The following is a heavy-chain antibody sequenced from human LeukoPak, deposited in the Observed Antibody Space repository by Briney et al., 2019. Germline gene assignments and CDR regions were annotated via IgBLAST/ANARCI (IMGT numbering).Heavy chain of an antibody. Sequence: PSETLSLTCTVSGGSISRYYWSWIWQPSGKGLEWIGYVYYSGSTKYNPSLKSRVTISVDTSKNQISLRLSSVTAADTAVYYCARSLEYCSSTGCYWGDFDYWGQGTLVTVSS. CDR3: ARSLEYCSSTGCYWGDFDY. V-gene: IGHV4-59*01. CDR2: VYYSGST. D-gene: IGHD2-2*01. CDR1: GGSISRYY. J-gene: IGHJ4*02.